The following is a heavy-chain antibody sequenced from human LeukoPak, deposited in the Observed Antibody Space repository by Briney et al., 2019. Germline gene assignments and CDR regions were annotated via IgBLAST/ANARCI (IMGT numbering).Heavy chain of an antibody. V-gene: IGHV1-18*01. CDR3: ARKRLYCSSTSCSYYYGMDV. J-gene: IGHJ6*02. CDR2: ISAYNGNT. Sequence: ASVKVSCKASGYTFTSYGISWVRQAPGQGLEWMGWISAYNGNTNYAQKLQGRVTMTTDTSTSTAYMELSSLRSEDTAVYYCARKRLYCSSTSCSYYYGMDVWGQGTTVTVSS. CDR1: GYTFTSYG. D-gene: IGHD2-2*01.